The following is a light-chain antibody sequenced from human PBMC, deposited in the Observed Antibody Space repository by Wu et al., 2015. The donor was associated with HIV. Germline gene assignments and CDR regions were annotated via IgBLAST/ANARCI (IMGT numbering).Light chain of an antibody. V-gene: IGKV1-NL1*01. Sequence: DIQMTQSPSSLSASVGDRVTITCRASQAIFNSLAWYQQKLGKAPKLLLYTASRLESGVPSRFSGSGSGTDYILTISSLQSEDFATYYCQQYYLTPLTFGQG. J-gene: IGKJ1*01. CDR2: TAS. CDR3: QQYYLTPLT. CDR1: QAIFNS.